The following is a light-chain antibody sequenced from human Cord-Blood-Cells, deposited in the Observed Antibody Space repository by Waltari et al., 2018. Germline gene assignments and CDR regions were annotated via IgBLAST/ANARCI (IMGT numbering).Light chain of an antibody. CDR2: DGS. CDR1: SSDVGGYNY. CDR3: SSYTSSSTYV. J-gene: IGLJ1*01. Sequence: SALTQPASVSGSPGQSITISCTGTSSDVGGYNYVSWYQQDPGQAPKLTIYDGSKRPQGVSNPLSGSKSGNTASLTSSGLQAEDEADYYCSSYTSSSTYVFGTGTKVTVL. V-gene: IGLV2-14*01.